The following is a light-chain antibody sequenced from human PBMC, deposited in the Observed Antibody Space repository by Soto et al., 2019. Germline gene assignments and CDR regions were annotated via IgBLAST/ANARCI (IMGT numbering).Light chain of an antibody. V-gene: IGLV2-23*01. CDR2: EGS. Sequence: QSVLTQPASVSGSPGQSITISCTGTSSDVGSYNLVSWYQQHPGKAPILMIYEGSKRPSGVSNRFSGSKSGNTASLTISGLQAEDEADYYCCSYAGSSTVFGGGTKLTVL. CDR3: CSYAGSSTV. CDR1: SSDVGSYNL. J-gene: IGLJ2*01.